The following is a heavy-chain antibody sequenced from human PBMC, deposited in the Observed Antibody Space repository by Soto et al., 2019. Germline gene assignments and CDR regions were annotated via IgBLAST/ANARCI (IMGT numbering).Heavy chain of an antibody. CDR3: AREGVAPYYYYGMDV. D-gene: IGHD5-12*01. V-gene: IGHV1-18*01. J-gene: IGHJ6*02. CDR2: ISSYNGDT. Sequence: QVQLVQSGAEVKKPGASMKVSCKASGYTFTRSGISWVRQAPGQGPEWMGWISSYNGDTNYAQTFQGRVTMTTDTSRSTAYMELRSLRSDDTAVYYCAREGVAPYYYYGMDVWGQGTPVTVSS. CDR1: GYTFTRSG.